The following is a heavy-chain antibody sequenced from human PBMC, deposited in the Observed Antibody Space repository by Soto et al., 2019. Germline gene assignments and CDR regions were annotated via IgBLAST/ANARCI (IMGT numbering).Heavy chain of an antibody. D-gene: IGHD3-9*01. J-gene: IGHJ3*02. CDR1: GFTFSSYA. Sequence: GESLKISCAASGFTFSSYAMSWVRQAPGKGLEWVSAISGSGGSTYYADSVKGRFTISRDNSKNTLYLQMNSLRAEDTAVYYCAKDYDILPAFDIWGQGTMVTVSS. CDR2: ISGSGGST. V-gene: IGHV3-23*01. CDR3: AKDYDILPAFDI.